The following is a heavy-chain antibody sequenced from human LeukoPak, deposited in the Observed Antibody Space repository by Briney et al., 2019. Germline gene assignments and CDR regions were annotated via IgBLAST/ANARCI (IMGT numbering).Heavy chain of an antibody. CDR3: AKSIGSGSLLVWFDP. D-gene: IGHD3-10*01. J-gene: IGHJ5*02. Sequence: GGSLRLSCAASGFTFNIYAMTWVRQSPGKGLVWVSGIRGSGESTYYADSVKGRFTISRDNSKNTLFLQMNSLRAEDTAVYYCAKSIGSGSLLVWFDPWGPGTLVTVAS. CDR2: IRGSGEST. CDR1: GFTFNIYA. V-gene: IGHV3-23*01.